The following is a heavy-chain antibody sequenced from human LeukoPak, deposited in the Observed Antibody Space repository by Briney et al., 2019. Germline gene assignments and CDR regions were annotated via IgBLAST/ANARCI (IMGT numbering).Heavy chain of an antibody. CDR2: IYYSGNT. CDR1: IGPNRRSCSY. CDR3: ARKPILYGSGTYWYYFDY. J-gene: IGHJ4*02. V-gene: IGHV4-39*01. Sequence: AETLSLPCSLSIGPNRRSCSYWPWIRQPPRKRLEWIACIYYSGNTYLNPSFKSRFTISESPSNSQGSLKVTSVTVADTAVYYCARKPILYGSGTYWYYFDYWGQGTLVSVSS. D-gene: IGHD3-10*01.